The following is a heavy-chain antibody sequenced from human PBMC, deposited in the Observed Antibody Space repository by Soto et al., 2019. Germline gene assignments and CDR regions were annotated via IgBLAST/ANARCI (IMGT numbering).Heavy chain of an antibody. CDR1: GGSMSTSDYY. J-gene: IGHJ4*02. CDR3: WRIGASSPAFDS. Sequence: SETLSLTCTVSGGSMSTSDYYWGLIRQTPGKGLEYIGNIDYRGTTSYNPSLESRVTISTDTSKNQFSLKLASVTAAHTAVYYCWRIGASSPAFDSWGQGNLVTVSS. CDR2: IDYRGTT. D-gene: IGHD3-16*01. V-gene: IGHV4-39*01.